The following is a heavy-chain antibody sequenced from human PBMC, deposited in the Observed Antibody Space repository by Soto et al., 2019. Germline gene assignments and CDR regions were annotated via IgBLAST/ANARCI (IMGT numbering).Heavy chain of an antibody. V-gene: IGHV1-69*01. CDR3: VRDLTLGYRSGGDGFDV. Sequence: QVHLEQSGADVKKPGSSVKVSCKASGGIFKTDAVAWVRQAPGQGLEWVGGLTPLYGTANYAQKVQGRVTITADESTGAAYMEVSSLRAEDTAVYYCVRDLTLGYRSGGDGFDVWGQGTMVTVSS. J-gene: IGHJ3*01. CDR2: LTPLYGTA. D-gene: IGHD5-18*01. CDR1: GGIFKTDA.